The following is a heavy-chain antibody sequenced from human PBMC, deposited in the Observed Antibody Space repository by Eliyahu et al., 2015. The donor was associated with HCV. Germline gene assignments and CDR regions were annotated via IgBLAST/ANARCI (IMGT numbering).Heavy chain of an antibody. J-gene: IGHJ4*02. CDR3: AKDRVHSDDVWDY. V-gene: IGHV3-23*01. D-gene: IGHD3-16*01. Sequence: EVQLLESGGGLVQPGGSLXLSCAASGFXFSVYDMSXVRQAPGKGPEWXSTISDSGGKTHYADSVKGRFTISRDNSKNTLYLQMISPRAEDTAVYYCAKDRVHSDDVWDYWGQGSLVIVSS. CDR2: ISDSGGKT. CDR1: GFXFSVYD.